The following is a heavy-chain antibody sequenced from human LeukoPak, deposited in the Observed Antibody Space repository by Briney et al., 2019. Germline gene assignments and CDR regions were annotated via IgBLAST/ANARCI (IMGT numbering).Heavy chain of an antibody. J-gene: IGHJ3*02. CDR1: GESFSGYY. Sequence: KPSETLSLTCAVSGESFSGYYWSWIRHPPGKGLEWIGEINHSGSTNYNPSLKSRVTISVDTSNNQFSLKLSSVTAADTAVYYCATRRYSSSWSRAFDIWGQGTMVTVSS. V-gene: IGHV4-34*01. CDR3: ATRRYSSSWSRAFDI. D-gene: IGHD6-13*01. CDR2: INHSGST.